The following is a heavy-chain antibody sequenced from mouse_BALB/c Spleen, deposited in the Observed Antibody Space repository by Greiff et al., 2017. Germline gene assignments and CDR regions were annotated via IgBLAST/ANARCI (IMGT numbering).Heavy chain of an antibody. CDR3: ARRGNGPYYYAMDY. Sequence: EVQVVESGGGLVQPGGSRKLSCAASGFTFSSFGMHWVRQAPEKGLEWVAYISSGSSTIYYADTVKGRFTISRDNPKNTLFLQMTSLRSEDTAMYYCARRGNGPYYYAMDYWGQGTSVTVSS. CDR1: GFTFSSFG. CDR2: ISSGSSTI. V-gene: IGHV5-17*02. J-gene: IGHJ4*01.